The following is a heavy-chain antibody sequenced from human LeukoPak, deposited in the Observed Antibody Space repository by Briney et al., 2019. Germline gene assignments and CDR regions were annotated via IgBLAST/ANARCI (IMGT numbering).Heavy chain of an antibody. CDR3: GSASIAARPGRDYFDY. V-gene: IGHV1-69*05. D-gene: IGHD6-6*01. CDR2: IIPIFGTA. Sequence: GASVKVSCKASGGTFSSYAISWVRQAPGQGLEWMGGIIPIFGTANYAQKFQGRVTITTDESTSTAYMELSSLRSEDTAVYYCGSASIAARPGRDYFDYWGQGTLVTVSS. J-gene: IGHJ4*02. CDR1: GGTFSSYA.